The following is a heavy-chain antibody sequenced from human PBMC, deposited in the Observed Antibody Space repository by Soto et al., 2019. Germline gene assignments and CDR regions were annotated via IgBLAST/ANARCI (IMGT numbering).Heavy chain of an antibody. D-gene: IGHD2-15*01. V-gene: IGHV4-30-2*01. CDR2: MYHSGST. CDR1: GGSISSGGYS. J-gene: IGHJ4*02. CDR3: ATMGTPATGLYFFAY. Sequence: ASETLSLSCAVSGGSISSGGYSWSWIRQPPGKGLEWIGYMYHSGSTYYNPSLKSRVTISIDRSKNQFSLKLSSVTAADTAVYYCATMGTPATGLYFFAYWGQGSLVTVSS.